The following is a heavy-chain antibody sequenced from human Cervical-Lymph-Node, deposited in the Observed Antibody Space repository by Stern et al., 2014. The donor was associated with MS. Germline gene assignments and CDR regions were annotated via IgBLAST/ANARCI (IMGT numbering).Heavy chain of an antibody. CDR2: IYYSGGT. V-gene: IGHV4-31*03. D-gene: IGHD1-26*01. CDR1: GVSISSDGYS. CDR3: ARASGTYAVYYYNYGMDV. Sequence: QLQLQESGPGLVKPSQTLSLTCTVSGVSISSDGYSWSWIRQLPGTGLEWIGYIYYSGGTYYNPSLQSRITISVDTSKNQFSLRLNSVTAADTAVYYCARASGTYAVYYYNYGMDVWGQGTTVTVSS. J-gene: IGHJ6*02.